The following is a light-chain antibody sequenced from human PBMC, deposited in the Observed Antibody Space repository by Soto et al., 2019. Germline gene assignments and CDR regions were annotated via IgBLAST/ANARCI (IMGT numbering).Light chain of an antibody. CDR1: QDIHVF. CDR2: DAS. J-gene: IGKJ1*01. V-gene: IGKV1-39*01. CDR3: QQTYSSPWT. Sequence: DIQLTQSPSFLSASEGDRVTITCRASQDIHVFLAWYQHKPGKAPKLLIYDASSLQSGVPSGFSGSGSGTDFTLTISSLQPEDFATYYCQQTYSSPWTFGQGTKVDI.